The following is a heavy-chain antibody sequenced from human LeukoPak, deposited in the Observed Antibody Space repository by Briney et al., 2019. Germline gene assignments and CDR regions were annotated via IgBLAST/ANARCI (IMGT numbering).Heavy chain of an antibody. CDR1: GFTLSSSE. Sequence: GGSLRLSCTVSGFTLSSSEMTWFRQAPGKGLEWVSSIGYGGADSPYADSVKGRFTISRDNSENTLYLQLSSLRADDTAVYYCTRNSGWYGISWGQGTLVTVSS. CDR2: IGYGGADS. CDR3: TRNSGWYGIS. D-gene: IGHD6-19*01. V-gene: IGHV3-23*01. J-gene: IGHJ4*02.